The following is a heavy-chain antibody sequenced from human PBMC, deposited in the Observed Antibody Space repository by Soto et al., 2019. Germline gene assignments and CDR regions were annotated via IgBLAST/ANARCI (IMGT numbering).Heavy chain of an antibody. CDR1: GYTFTSYD. V-gene: IGHV1-8*01. J-gene: IGHJ3*02. D-gene: IGHD3-3*01. CDR2: MNPNSGNT. Sequence: QVQLVQSGAEVKKPGASVKVSCKASGYTFTSYDINWVRQATGQGLEWMGWMNPNSGNTGYAQKFQGRVTMTRNTSISTAYMELSSLRSEDTAVYYCARGLRLRFLEWLSRARAFVIWGQGTMVTVSS. CDR3: ARGLRLRFLEWLSRARAFVI.